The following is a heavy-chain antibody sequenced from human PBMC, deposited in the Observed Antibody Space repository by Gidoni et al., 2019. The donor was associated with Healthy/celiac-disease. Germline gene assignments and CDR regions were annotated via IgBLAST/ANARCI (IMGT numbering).Heavy chain of an antibody. CDR2: IYYSGST. V-gene: IGHV4-59*01. J-gene: IGHJ5*02. CDR1: GGSISSYY. CDR3: ARGTVSHLSP. D-gene: IGHD3-16*01. Sequence: QVQLQESGPGLVKPSETLSLTCTVPGGSISSYYWSWIRQPPGKGLEWIGYIYYSGSTNYNPSLKSRVTISVDTSKNQFSLKLSSVTAADTAVYYCARGTVSHLSPWGQGTLVTVSS.